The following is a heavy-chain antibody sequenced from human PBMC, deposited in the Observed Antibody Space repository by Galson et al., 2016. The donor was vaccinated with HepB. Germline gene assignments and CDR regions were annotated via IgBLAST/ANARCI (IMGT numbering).Heavy chain of an antibody. CDR2: IKQDGSEE. V-gene: IGHV3-7*03. J-gene: IGHJ4*02. Sequence: SLRLSCAASGFSFSDHGMHWVRRAPGKGLEWVAIIKQDGSEEIYADSVRGRFTISGDNAKNLQFLQMNSLRGEDTAVYYCVRGSGWLSDHWGQGILVTVSS. CDR3: VRGSGWLSDH. D-gene: IGHD6-19*01. CDR1: GFSFSDHG.